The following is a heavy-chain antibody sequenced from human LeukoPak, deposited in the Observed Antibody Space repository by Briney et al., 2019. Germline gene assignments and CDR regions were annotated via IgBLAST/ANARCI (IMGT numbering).Heavy chain of an antibody. V-gene: IGHV3-30-3*01. J-gene: IGHJ6*02. CDR1: GFTFSSYA. Sequence: GGSLRLSCAASGFTFSSYAMHWVRQAPGKGLEWVAVISYDGSNKYYADSVKGRFTISRDNSKNTLYLQMNSLRAEDTAVYYCARDKFFAHDYYYYGMDVWGQGTTVTVSS. CDR2: ISYDGSNK. CDR3: ARDKFFAHDYYYYGMDV.